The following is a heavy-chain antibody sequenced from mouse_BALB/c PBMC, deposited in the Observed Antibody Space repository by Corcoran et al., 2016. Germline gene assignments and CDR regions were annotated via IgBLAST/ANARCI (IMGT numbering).Heavy chain of an antibody. Sequence: EVQLQQSGAELVKPGASVKLYCTASGFNIKDTYMHWVKQRPEQGLEWLGRIDPANGNTKYDPKFQGKATITADTSSNTAYLQLSSLTSEDTAVYYCARWDWYFDVWGAGTTVTVSS. J-gene: IGHJ1*01. CDR1: GFNIKDTY. CDR2: IDPANGNT. V-gene: IGHV14-3*02. CDR3: ARWDWYFDV.